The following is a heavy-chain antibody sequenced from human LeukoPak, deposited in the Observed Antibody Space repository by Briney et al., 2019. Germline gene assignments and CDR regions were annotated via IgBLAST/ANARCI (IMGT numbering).Heavy chain of an antibody. V-gene: IGHV2-5*02. J-gene: IGHJ4*02. D-gene: IGHD2-2*01. Sequence: SGPTLVKPTQTLTLTCTFSGFSLGTSGVGVGWIRQPPGKALEWLALIYWDDDKRYSPSLKSRLTITKDTSKNQVVLTMTNMDPVDTATYYCAHGGYCSSTSCYRPLGFDYWGQGTLVTVSS. CDR3: AHGGYCSSTSCYRPLGFDY. CDR1: GFSLGTSGVG. CDR2: IYWDDDK.